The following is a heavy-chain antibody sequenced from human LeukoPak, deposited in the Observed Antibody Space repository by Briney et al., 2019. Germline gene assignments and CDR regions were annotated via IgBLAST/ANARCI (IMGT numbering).Heavy chain of an antibody. CDR3: ARNGDYSMDY. V-gene: IGHV4-38-2*02. CDR1: NYSISTDYY. D-gene: IGHD2-15*01. Sequence: SETLSLTCTVSNYSISTDYYWGWIRQPPGKGLEWIGTMYHSGSTYYNPSLKSRLSISVDKSKNQFSLKLASMAAADTAVYYCARNGDYSMDYWGQGTLVTVSS. CDR2: MYHSGST. J-gene: IGHJ4*02.